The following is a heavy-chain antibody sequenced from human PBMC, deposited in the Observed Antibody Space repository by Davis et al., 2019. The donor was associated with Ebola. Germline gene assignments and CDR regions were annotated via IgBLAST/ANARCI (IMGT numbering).Heavy chain of an antibody. CDR1: GGSISSYY. V-gene: IGHV4-59*01. J-gene: IGHJ4*02. D-gene: IGHD3-22*01. Sequence: PSETLSLTCPVSGGSISSYYWSWIRQPPGKGLEWIGYIYSIGSTNYNPSLTSRVTISVDTSKNQFSLKLSSVTGADTAVYYCAGDRKNYYDSSGFDYWGQGTLVTVSS. CDR3: AGDRKNYYDSSGFDY. CDR2: IYSIGST.